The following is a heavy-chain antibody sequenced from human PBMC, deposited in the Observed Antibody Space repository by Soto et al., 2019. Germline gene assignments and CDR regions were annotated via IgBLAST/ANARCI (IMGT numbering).Heavy chain of an antibody. Sequence: ASVKVSCKASGGTFSSYAISWVRQAPGQGLEWMGGIIPIFGTANYAQKFQGRVTITADESTSTAYMELSSLRSEDTAVYYCARDDHYGDYVRNWFDPWGQGTLVTVSS. CDR2: IIPIFGTA. CDR1: GGTFSSYA. J-gene: IGHJ5*02. CDR3: ARDDHYGDYVRNWFDP. V-gene: IGHV1-69*13. D-gene: IGHD4-17*01.